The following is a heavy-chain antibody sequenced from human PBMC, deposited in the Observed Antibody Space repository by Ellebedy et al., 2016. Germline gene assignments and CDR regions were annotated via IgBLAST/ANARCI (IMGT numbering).Heavy chain of an antibody. CDR2: IYYTGST. Sequence: SETLSLXCAVSGGSTSGYYWNWIRQPPGKGLEWIGDIYYTGSTNYNPSLKSRVTISIDTSKNQFSLKLRSVTAADTAVYYCARTIGYCSGGSCYSYYSGMDVWGQGTTVTVSS. V-gene: IGHV4-59*01. D-gene: IGHD2-15*01. CDR1: GGSTSGYY. CDR3: ARTIGYCSGGSCYSYYSGMDV. J-gene: IGHJ6*02.